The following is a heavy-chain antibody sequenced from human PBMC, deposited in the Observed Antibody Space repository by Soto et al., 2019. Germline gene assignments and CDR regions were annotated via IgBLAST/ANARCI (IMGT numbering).Heavy chain of an antibody. J-gene: IGHJ4*01. Sequence: GGSVRLSCSASGFTFSSCAMHWVRQAPGKGLEYVSAINTNGGSTYYADSVKGRFTISRDNSKNILYLQMTSLRAEDTAVYYCAKGRSYSTSWNDYWGHGTLVTVSS. CDR2: INTNGGST. CDR3: AKGRSYSTSWNDY. V-gene: IGHV3-64D*06. D-gene: IGHD2-2*01. CDR1: GFTFSSCA.